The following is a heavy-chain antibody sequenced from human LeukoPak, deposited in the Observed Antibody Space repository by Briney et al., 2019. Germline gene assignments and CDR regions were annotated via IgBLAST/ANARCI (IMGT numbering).Heavy chain of an antibody. CDR3: ARVYYDFWSGYSARYFDL. CDR2: IYYSGST. CDR1: GGSISSGDYY. Sequence: PSQTLSLTSTVSGGSISSGDYYWSWIRQPPGKGLEWIGYIYYSGSTYYNPSLKSRVTISVDTSKNQFSLKLSSVTAADTAVYYCARVYYDFWSGYSARYFDLWGRGTLVTVSS. V-gene: IGHV4-30-4*01. D-gene: IGHD3-3*01. J-gene: IGHJ2*01.